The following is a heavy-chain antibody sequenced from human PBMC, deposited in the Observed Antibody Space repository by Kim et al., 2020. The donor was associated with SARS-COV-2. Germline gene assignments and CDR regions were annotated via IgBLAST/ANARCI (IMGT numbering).Heavy chain of an antibody. CDR1: GFTFSSYA. CDR3: GRDPQLKAGDYGMDV. Sequence: GGSLRLSCAASGFTFSSYAMHWVRQAPGQGLEWVTLISYDGDDKYYADSVKGRFTISRDNSKHTLYLQMNSLKTEDTAVYFCGRDPQLKAGDYGMDVWGQGTTVTVSS. J-gene: IGHJ6*02. D-gene: IGHD2-2*01. V-gene: IGHV3-30*04. CDR2: ISYDGDDK.